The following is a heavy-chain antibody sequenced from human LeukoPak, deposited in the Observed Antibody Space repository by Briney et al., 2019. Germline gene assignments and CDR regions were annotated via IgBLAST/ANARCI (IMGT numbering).Heavy chain of an antibody. CDR3: ARDRVDTAMVTDY. V-gene: IGHV3-30-3*01. CDR2: ISYDGSNK. Sequence: GRSLRLSCAASGFGFSSYAMRWVRQAPGKGLEWVAVISYDGSNKYYADSVKGRFTISRDNSKNTLYLQMNSLRAEDTAVYYCARDRVDTAMVTDYWGQGTLVTVSS. D-gene: IGHD5-18*01. CDR1: GFGFSSYA. J-gene: IGHJ4*02.